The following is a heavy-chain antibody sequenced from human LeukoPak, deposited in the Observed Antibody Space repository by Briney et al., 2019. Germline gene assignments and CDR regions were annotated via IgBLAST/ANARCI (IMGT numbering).Heavy chain of an antibody. D-gene: IGHD3-10*01. J-gene: IGHJ4*02. CDR3: ARDQMFRGVTLSY. Sequence: GGSLRLSCAASGFTLSSYWMTWVRQAPGKGLEWVANIKEDGSEKYYVDSVKGRFTISRDNAKNSLYLQMNSLRADDTAVYYCARDQMFRGVTLSYWGQGTLVTVSS. CDR2: IKEDGSEK. CDR1: GFTLSSYW. V-gene: IGHV3-7*04.